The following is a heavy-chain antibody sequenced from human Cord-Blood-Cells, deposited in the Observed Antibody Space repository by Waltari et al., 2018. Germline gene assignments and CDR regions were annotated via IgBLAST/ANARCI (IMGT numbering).Heavy chain of an antibody. CDR1: GFTFSSSW. Sequence: EVQLVESGGGLVQPGGSLRLSCAASGFTFSSSWMTWVRQAPGKGLEWVANIKQDGSEKYYVDSVKGRFTISRDNAKNSLYLQMNSLRAEDTAVYYCAREDGGYFQHWGQGTLVTVSS. CDR2: IKQDGSEK. V-gene: IGHV3-7*01. J-gene: IGHJ1*01. CDR3: AREDGGYFQH.